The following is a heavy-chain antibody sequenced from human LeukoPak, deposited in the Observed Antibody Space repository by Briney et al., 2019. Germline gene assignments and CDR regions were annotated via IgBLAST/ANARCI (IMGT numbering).Heavy chain of an antibody. V-gene: IGHV1-24*01. D-gene: IGHD3-22*01. CDR3: ATTLAYYYDSSGYYFAC. CDR1: GGTFSSYA. Sequence: GASVKVSCKASGGTFSSYAISWVRQAPGQGLEWMGGFDPEDGETIYAQKFQGRVTMTEDTSTDTAYMELSSLRSEDTAVYYCATTLAYYYDSSGYYFACWGQGTLVTVSS. CDR2: FDPEDGET. J-gene: IGHJ4*02.